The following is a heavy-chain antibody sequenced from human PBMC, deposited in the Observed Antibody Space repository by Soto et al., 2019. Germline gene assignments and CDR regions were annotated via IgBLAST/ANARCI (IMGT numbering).Heavy chain of an antibody. CDR3: ERSPVPSTDTWYFDF. CDR1: DFTFSSYL. J-gene: IGHJ4*02. D-gene: IGHD2-15*01. CDR2: ITSSSINI. Sequence: GGSLRLSCAASDFTFSSYLMNWVRQPPGKGLEWVSSITSSSINIYYADSVKGRFTISRDNAKKSLYLEMNSLRADDTAVYYCERSPVPSTDTWYFDFWGQGTLVTVSS. V-gene: IGHV3-21*01.